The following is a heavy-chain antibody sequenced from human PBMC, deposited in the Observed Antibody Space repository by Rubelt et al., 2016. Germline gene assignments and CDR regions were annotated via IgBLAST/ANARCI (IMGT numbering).Heavy chain of an antibody. CDR1: GGFINRHY. Sequence: QVQLQESGPGLVKPSETLSLTCTVSGGFINRHYWSWIRQPPGKGLEWIGYSYYNGNTKYNPSLKSRVTISTDTYKTEFSPKRSSVTAAETAVYYCARDTSSYYDSSGSFDIWGQGTMVTVSS. D-gene: IGHD3-22*01. CDR2: SYYNGNT. V-gene: IGHV4-59*11. CDR3: ARDTSSYYDSSGSFDI. J-gene: IGHJ3*02.